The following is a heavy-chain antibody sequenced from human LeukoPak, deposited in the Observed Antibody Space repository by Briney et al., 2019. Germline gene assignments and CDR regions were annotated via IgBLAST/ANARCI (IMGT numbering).Heavy chain of an antibody. D-gene: IGHD2-15*01. J-gene: IGHJ4*02. CDR2: ISHSGST. V-gene: IGHV4-34*01. CDR1: GGSFSGYY. Sequence: SETLSLTCAVYGGSFSGYYWSWIRQPPGKGLEWIGEISHSGSTNYNPSLKSRVTISVDTSKNQFSLKLSSVTAADTAVYYCVRGGSRIVVVVAARKPHYFDYWGQGTLVTVSS. CDR3: VRGGSRIVVVVAARKPHYFDY.